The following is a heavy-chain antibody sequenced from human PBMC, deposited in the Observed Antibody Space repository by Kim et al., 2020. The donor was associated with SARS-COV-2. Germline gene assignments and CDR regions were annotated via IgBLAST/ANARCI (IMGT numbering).Heavy chain of an antibody. J-gene: IGHJ6*02. CDR3: ARGYGSGSPYGMDV. CDR2: IYHSGST. Sequence: SETLSLTCAVSGGSISSGGYSWSWIRQPPGKGLEWIGYIYHSGSTYYNPSLKSRVTISVDRSKNQFSLKLSSVTAADTAVYYCARGYGSGSPYGMDVWGQGTTVTVSS. V-gene: IGHV4-30-2*01. CDR1: GGSISSGGYS. D-gene: IGHD3-10*01.